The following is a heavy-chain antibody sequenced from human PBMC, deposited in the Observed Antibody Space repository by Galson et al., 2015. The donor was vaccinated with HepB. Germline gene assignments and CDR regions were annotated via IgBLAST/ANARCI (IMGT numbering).Heavy chain of an antibody. V-gene: IGHV3-7*03. Sequence: SLRLSCAASGFSFSDYWMSWIRQAPGTRPEWVANIRYDEYEYYYADFVKGRFTISRDNARNSVFLQMSSPRRDDTPVYYCVRDRTYKGVNFFDFWGQGALVTVSS. D-gene: IGHD3-3*01. J-gene: IGHJ4*02. CDR1: GFSFSDYW. CDR2: IRYDEYEY. CDR3: VRDRTYKGVNFFDF.